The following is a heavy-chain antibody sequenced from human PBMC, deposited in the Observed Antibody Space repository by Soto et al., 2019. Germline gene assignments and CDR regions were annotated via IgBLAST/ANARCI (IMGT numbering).Heavy chain of an antibody. V-gene: IGHV3-30-3*01. CDR1: EFTFRIFA. J-gene: IGHJ6*04. D-gene: IGHD1-26*01. CDR3: ARGGGEDIAEVVGVSTGGYSMDV. Sequence: QVHLVESGGGVVQPGSSLRLSCAASEFTFRIFAMHWLRQSPGKGLEWVAVISYDGSRQADSVKGRFTVSRDNSWNTLYLQMISLRVEDTAIYYCARGGGEDIAEVVGVSTGGYSMDVWGKGTTVTVSS. CDR2: ISYDGSRQ.